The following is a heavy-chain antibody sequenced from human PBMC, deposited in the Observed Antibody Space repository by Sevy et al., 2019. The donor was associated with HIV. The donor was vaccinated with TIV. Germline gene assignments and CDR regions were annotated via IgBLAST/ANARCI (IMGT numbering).Heavy chain of an antibody. CDR3: ARRRGIAVAGTYYFDY. D-gene: IGHD6-19*01. Sequence: GESLKISCKGSGYSFTSYWIGWVRQMPGKGLEWMGIIYPGDSDTRYSPSFQGQVTISADKSIGTAYLQWSSLKASDTAMYYCARRRGIAVAGTYYFDYWGQGTLVTVSS. V-gene: IGHV5-51*01. CDR1: GYSFTSYW. CDR2: IYPGDSDT. J-gene: IGHJ4*02.